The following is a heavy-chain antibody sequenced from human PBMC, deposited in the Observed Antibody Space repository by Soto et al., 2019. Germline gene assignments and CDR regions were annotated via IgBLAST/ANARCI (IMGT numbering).Heavy chain of an antibody. D-gene: IGHD6-19*01. CDR3: AKAVAGTMYYFDY. CDR2: INPNSGGT. J-gene: IGHJ4*02. Sequence: ALVKVSCKASGYTFTGYYMHWVRQAPGQGLEWMGWINPNSGGTNYAQKFQGWVTMTRDTSISTAYMELSRLRSDDTAVYYCAKAVAGTMYYFDYWGQGTLVTVSS. CDR1: GYTFTGYY. V-gene: IGHV1-2*04.